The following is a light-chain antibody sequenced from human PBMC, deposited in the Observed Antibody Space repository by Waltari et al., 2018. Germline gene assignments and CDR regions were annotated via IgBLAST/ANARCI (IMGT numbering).Light chain of an antibody. J-gene: IGKJ1*01. CDR2: AAS. V-gene: IGKV1-39*01. CDR3: QQSYSTPWT. Sequence: DIQMTQSPSSLSASVRDRVTITCRASQSISSYLNWYQQKPGKAPKVLISAASSLQSGVPSRFSGSGSGTDFTLTISSLQPEDFATYYCQQSYSTPWTFGQGTKVEIK. CDR1: QSISSY.